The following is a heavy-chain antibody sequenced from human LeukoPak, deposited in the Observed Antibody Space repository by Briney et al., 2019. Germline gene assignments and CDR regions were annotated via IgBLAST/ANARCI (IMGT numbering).Heavy chain of an antibody. J-gene: IGHJ5*02. CDR2: ISSSGSTI. D-gene: IGHD4-11*01. V-gene: IGHV3-48*03. CDR3: ARLRSKYWFDP. CDR1: GFTFSSYL. Sequence: GGSLRLSCAASGFTFSSYLMTWVRQAPGKGLEWVSYISSSGSTIYYADSVKGRFTISRDNAKNSLYLQMNSLRAEDTAVYYCARLRSKYWFDPWGQGTLVTVSS.